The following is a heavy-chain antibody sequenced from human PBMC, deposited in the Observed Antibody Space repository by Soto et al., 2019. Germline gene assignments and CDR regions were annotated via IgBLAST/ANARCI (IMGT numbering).Heavy chain of an antibody. Sequence: HLQLQESVPGLVKPSETLSITCTVSGGSINTNTYFWGWFRHPPGKGLEWIGSVYYSGTTYSNPSFQSRITISVDTSKNHFSLTLSSVTAADTAVYFCAGGYPADWSFDLWGRGSLVTVSS. V-gene: IGHV4-39*02. CDR2: VYYSGTT. CDR3: AGGYPADWSFDL. J-gene: IGHJ2*01. D-gene: IGHD3-22*01. CDR1: GGSINTNTYF.